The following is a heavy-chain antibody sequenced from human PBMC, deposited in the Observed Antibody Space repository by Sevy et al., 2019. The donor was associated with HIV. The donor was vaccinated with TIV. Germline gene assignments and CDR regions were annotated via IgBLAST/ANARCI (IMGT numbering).Heavy chain of an antibody. CDR1: GFTFSSYA. CDR3: AKDAITGTNYSYYMDV. CDR2: ISGNGGST. J-gene: IGHJ6*03. Sequence: GGSLRLSCAASGFTFSSYAMSWVRQAPGKGLEWVSAISGNGGSTYYADSVKGRFTISRDNSKNTLYLQMNSLRAEDTAVYYCAKDAITGTNYSYYMDVWGKGTPVTVSS. D-gene: IGHD1-7*01. V-gene: IGHV3-23*01.